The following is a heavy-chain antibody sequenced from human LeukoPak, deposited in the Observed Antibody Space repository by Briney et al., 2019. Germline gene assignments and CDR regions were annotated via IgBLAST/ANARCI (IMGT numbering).Heavy chain of an antibody. CDR2: ISWNSGSI. CDR1: GFTFDDYA. Sequence: GGSLRLSCAASGFTFDDYAMHWVRQAPGKGLEWVSGISWNSGSIDYADSVKGRFTISRDNAKNSLYLQMNSLRAEDMALYYCAKDEFVASDFTGAFDIWGQGTMVSVSS. J-gene: IGHJ3*02. D-gene: IGHD2-8*02. CDR3: AKDEFVASDFTGAFDI. V-gene: IGHV3-9*03.